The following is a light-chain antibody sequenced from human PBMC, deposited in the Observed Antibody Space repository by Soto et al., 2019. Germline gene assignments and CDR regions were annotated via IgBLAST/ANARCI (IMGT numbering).Light chain of an antibody. J-gene: IGLJ3*02. CDR1: SGSVSTTYY. CDR2: STD. V-gene: IGLV8-61*01. Sequence: QTVVTQEPSFSVSPGRTVTLTCGLSSGSVSTTYYPTWYQQTPGQAPRTLIYSTDTRSSGVLDRFSGSILGNKAALTITGAQADDESDYYCVLYMGRGIWVFGGGTKLTVL. CDR3: VLYMGRGIWV.